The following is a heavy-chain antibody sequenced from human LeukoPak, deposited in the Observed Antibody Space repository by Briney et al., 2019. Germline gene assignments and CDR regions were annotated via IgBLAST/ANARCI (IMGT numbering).Heavy chain of an antibody. CDR2: IKQDGSEK. Sequence: PGGSLRLSCAASGFTFSSYWMSWVRQAPGKGLEWVANIKQDGSEKYYVDSVKGRFTISRDNAKNSLYLQMNSLRAEDTAVYYCARGPPHEPYYGSGSYLYYFDYWGQGTLVTVSS. V-gene: IGHV3-7*01. CDR1: GFTFSSYW. D-gene: IGHD3-10*01. J-gene: IGHJ4*02. CDR3: ARGPPHEPYYGSGSYLYYFDY.